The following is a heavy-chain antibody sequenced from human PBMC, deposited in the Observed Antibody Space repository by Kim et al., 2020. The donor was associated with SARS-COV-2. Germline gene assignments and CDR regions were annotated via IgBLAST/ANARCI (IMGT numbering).Heavy chain of an antibody. CDR2: ISAYNGNT. D-gene: IGHD2-8*02. CDR1: GYTFTIYG. J-gene: IGHJ4*02. CDR3: ASVEGIVLVVYAPDY. Sequence: ASVKVSCKASGYTFTIYGISWVRQAPGQGLEWMGWISAYNGNTNYAQKLQGRVTMTTDTSTSTAYMELRSLRSDDTAVYYCASVEGIVLVVYAPDYWGQGTLVTVSS. V-gene: IGHV1-18*01.